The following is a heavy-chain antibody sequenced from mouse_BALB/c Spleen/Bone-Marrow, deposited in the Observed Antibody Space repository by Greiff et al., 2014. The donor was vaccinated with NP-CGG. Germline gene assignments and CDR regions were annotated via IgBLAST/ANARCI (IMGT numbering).Heavy chain of an antibody. J-gene: IGHJ4*01. CDR3: ASLRYTNDMDY. CDR1: GYTFTTYW. CDR2: INPSNGRT. Sequence: QVQLQQSGAELVKSGASVKLSCKASGYTFTTYWMHWVKQRPGQGLEWIGEINPSNGRTYYNEKFMNKATLTVDSSSSTAYMQLSSLTSEDSAVYYCASLRYTNDMDYWGQGTSVTVSS. D-gene: IGHD1-1*01. V-gene: IGHV1S81*02.